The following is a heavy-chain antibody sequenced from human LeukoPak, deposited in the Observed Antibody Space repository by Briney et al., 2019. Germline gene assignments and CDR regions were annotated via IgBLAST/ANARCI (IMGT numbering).Heavy chain of an antibody. CDR1: GYIFTDYY. J-gene: IGHJ4*02. CDR3: ARGNFYDNKGYSPELRY. CDR2: IRPNNGDT. D-gene: IGHD3-10*01. Sequence: ASVKVSCKASGYIFTDYYIHWVRQAPGQGLEWMGWIRPNNGDTYYAQKLQGRVTMTRDTSISTAYMELSRLTSDDTAVYYCARGNFYDNKGYSPELRYWGQGTLVTVSS. V-gene: IGHV1-2*02.